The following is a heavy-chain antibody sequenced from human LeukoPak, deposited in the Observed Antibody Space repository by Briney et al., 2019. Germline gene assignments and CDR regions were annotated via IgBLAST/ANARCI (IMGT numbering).Heavy chain of an antibody. V-gene: IGHV3-30*03. J-gene: IGHJ4*02. CDR3: ARDHSSELYVWGIYGPYYFDY. CDR1: GLTFSGHG. D-gene: IGHD3-16*01. CDR2: ISYDGGNK. Sequence: GGSLRLSCGVSGLTFSGHGMHWARQAPGKGLEWVAAISYDGGNKFYADSVKGRFTISRDNAKNSLYLQMNSLRAEDTAVYYCARDHSSELYVWGIYGPYYFDYRGQGTLVTVSS.